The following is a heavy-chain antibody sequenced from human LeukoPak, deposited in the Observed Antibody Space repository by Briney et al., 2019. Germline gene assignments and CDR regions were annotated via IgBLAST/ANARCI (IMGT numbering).Heavy chain of an antibody. J-gene: IGHJ4*02. CDR1: GFTFSSFS. CDR3: ARMNYVSTGWGAPFDY. V-gene: IGHV3-48*04. Sequence: QTGGSLRLSCAASGFTFSSFSMNWVRQAPGKGLEWVSYIRSGGSGTDYTGSVKGRFTISRDNAKNSLYLQMNSLRAEDTAVYYCARMNYVSTGWGAPFDYWGQGTLVTVSS. D-gene: IGHD1-7*01. CDR2: IRSGGSGT.